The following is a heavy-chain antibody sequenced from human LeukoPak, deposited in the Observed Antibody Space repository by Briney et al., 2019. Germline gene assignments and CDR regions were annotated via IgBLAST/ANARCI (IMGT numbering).Heavy chain of an antibody. CDR3: ARGGDTAETAFDY. V-gene: IGHV3-33*01. D-gene: IGHD2-21*02. Sequence: PGRSLRLSRAASGFTFSTYAMHWVRQAPGKGLEWVAFIWHDGSNKYYSDSVKGRFAISRDNSKNTIYLQLNSLRADDTALYYCARGGDTAETAFDYWGQGTLVTVSS. CDR1: GFTFSTYA. J-gene: IGHJ4*02. CDR2: IWHDGSNK.